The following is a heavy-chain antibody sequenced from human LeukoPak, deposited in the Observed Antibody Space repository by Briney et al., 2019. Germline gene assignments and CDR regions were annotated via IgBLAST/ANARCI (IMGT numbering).Heavy chain of an antibody. V-gene: IGHV5-51*01. CDR2: IYPDDPDT. CDR1: GYSFTSYW. D-gene: IGHD6-6*01. Sequence: GESLKISCKGSGYSFTSYWIGWVRQMPGKGLEWMGIIYPDDPDTRYSPSFQGQVTISADKSISTAYLQWSSLKASDTAMYYCARQGPNSSSSLGYWGQGTLVTVSS. J-gene: IGHJ4*02. CDR3: ARQGPNSSSSLGY.